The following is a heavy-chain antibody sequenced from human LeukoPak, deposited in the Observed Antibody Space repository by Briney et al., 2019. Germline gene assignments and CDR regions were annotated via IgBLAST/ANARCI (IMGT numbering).Heavy chain of an antibody. Sequence: PSETLSLTCAVYGVSFSGDYWNWIRQPPGKGLEWIGEINHSGSTNSNPSLKSRVTISVDRSKNQFSLKLSSVTAADTAVYYCARRPRYSSGWYYFDSWGQGTLVTGSS. CDR1: GVSFSGDY. J-gene: IGHJ4*02. D-gene: IGHD6-19*01. CDR3: ARRPRYSSGWYYFDS. CDR2: INHSGST. V-gene: IGHV4-34*01.